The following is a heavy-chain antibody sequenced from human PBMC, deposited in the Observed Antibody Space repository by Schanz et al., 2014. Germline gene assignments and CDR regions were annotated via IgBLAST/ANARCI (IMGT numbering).Heavy chain of an antibody. J-gene: IGHJ4*02. D-gene: IGHD3-10*01. V-gene: IGHV3-66*01. CDR3: ARDGNYYGSRNYYKTPYFFDY. Sequence: EVQLVESGGGFVQPGGSLGLSCVVSGFTVSSDHMSWVRQAPGKGLEWVSTMYASGATYYADSVKRRFTISRDISKNTLHLQVASLRAEDTAIYYCARDGNYYGSRNYYKTPYFFDYWGQGTLXTVSS. CDR1: GFTVSSDH. CDR2: MYASGAT.